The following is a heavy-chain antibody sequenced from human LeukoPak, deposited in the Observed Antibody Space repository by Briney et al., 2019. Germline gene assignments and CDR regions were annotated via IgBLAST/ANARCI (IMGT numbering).Heavy chain of an antibody. Sequence: SVTVSCKASGGTFSSYAISWVRQAPGQGLEWMGGIIPIFGTANYAQKFQGRVTITTDESTSTAYMELSSLRSEDTAVYYCATRGYCSGGSCPENYYYYMDVWGKGTTVTVSS. D-gene: IGHD2-15*01. CDR1: GGTFSSYA. J-gene: IGHJ6*03. V-gene: IGHV1-69*05. CDR3: ATRGYCSGGSCPENYYYYMDV. CDR2: IIPIFGTA.